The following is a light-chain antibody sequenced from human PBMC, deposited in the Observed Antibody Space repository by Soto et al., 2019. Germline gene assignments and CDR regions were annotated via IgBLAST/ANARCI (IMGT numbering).Light chain of an antibody. CDR3: SSYAGTNNLV. J-gene: IGLJ2*01. CDR2: EVT. V-gene: IGLV2-8*01. Sequence: QSALTQPPSASGSPGQSVTISCTGTSSDVGGYNYVSWYQQHPGKAPKLMIYEVTKRPSGVPDRFSGSKSGNTASLTVSGLQAGDEADYYCSSYAGTNNLVFGGGT. CDR1: SSDVGGYNY.